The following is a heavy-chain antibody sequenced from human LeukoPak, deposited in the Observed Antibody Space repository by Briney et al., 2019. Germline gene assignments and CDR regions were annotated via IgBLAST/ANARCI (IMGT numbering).Heavy chain of an antibody. CDR3: ATDKLLIVSGSDYYYYGMDV. V-gene: IGHV1-24*01. CDR2: FDPEDGET. J-gene: IGHJ6*02. Sequence: ASVKVSCKVSGYTLTELSMHWVRQAPGKGLEWMGGFDPEDGETTYAQKFQGRVTMTDDTSTDTAYMELSSLRSEDTAVYYCATDKLLIVSGSDYYYYGMDVWGQGTTVTVSS. D-gene: IGHD3-10*01. CDR1: GYTLTELS.